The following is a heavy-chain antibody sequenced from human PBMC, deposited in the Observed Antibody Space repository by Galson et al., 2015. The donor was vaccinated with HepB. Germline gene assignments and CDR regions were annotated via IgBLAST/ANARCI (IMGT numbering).Heavy chain of an antibody. V-gene: IGHV1-69*04. D-gene: IGHD1/OR15-1a*01. CDR1: GGTFSSYA. CDR2: IIPILGIA. J-gene: IGHJ4*02. CDR3: ARVRSHYIHEHPFDY. Sequence: SVKVSCKASGGTFSSYAISWVRQAPGQGLEWMGRIIPILGIANYAQKFQGRVTITADKSTSTAYMELSSLRSEDTAVYYCARVRSHYIHEHPFDYWGQGTLVTVSS.